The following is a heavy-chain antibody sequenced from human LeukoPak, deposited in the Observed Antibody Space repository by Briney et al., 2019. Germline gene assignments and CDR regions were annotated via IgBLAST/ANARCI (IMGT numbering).Heavy chain of an antibody. CDR1: GGSISSYY. Sequence: SETLSLTCTVSGGSISSYYWSWIRQPPGKGLEWTGHIYHSGNTYYNPSLKSRVAISADMSKNQFSLKLTSVTGADTAVYYCAGERGEEYSSGWYKRNYFDNWGQGIRVTVSS. CDR3: AGERGEEYSSGWYKRNYFDN. D-gene: IGHD6-19*01. J-gene: IGHJ4*02. CDR2: IYHSGNT. V-gene: IGHV4-59*12.